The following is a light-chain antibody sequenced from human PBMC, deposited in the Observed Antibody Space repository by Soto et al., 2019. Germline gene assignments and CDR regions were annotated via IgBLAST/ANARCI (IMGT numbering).Light chain of an antibody. J-gene: IGLJ1*01. Sequence: QSALSQPPSASGSPGQSVTISCTGTSSDVGGYNYVSWFQQQPGKAPKLMIYEVVQRPSGVPDRFSGSKSGNTASLPVSGLPAADEADYFCKSYAGSNTYVFGSGTKVTVL. CDR2: EVV. CDR3: KSYAGSNTYV. V-gene: IGLV2-8*01. CDR1: SSDVGGYNY.